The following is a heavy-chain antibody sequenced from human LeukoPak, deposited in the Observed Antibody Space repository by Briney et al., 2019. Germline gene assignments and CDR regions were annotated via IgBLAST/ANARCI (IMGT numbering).Heavy chain of an antibody. Sequence: GGSLRLSCAASGFTFSSYWMSWVRQAPGKGLEWVANIKQDGSEKYYVDSVKGRFTISRDNAKNSLYLQMNSQRAEDTAVYYCARDIFYYYYYGMDVWGQGTTVTVSS. CDR2: IKQDGSEK. V-gene: IGHV3-7*01. CDR1: GFTFSSYW. J-gene: IGHJ6*02. CDR3: ARDIFYYYYYGMDV. D-gene: IGHD2-15*01.